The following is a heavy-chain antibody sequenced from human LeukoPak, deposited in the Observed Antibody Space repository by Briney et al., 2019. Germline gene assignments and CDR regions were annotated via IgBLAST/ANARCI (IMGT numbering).Heavy chain of an antibody. CDR1: GFTFSNYG. V-gene: IGHV3-23*01. CDR3: THDFWIGSYPAC. J-gene: IGHJ4*02. CDR2: ISGSGGGT. D-gene: IGHD3-3*01. Sequence: GGSLRLSCAASGFTFSNYGMSWVRQAPGKGLEWVSAISGSGGGTYYADSVKGRFTISRDNSKNTLYLQMNSLRAEDTAVYYCTHDFWIGSYPACWGQGTLVTVSS.